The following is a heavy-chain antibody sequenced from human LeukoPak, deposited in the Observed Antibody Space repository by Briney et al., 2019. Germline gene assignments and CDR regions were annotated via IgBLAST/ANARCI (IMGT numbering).Heavy chain of an antibody. CDR2: INHSGST. D-gene: IGHD6-13*01. V-gene: IGHV4-34*01. CDR3: ARCIAAAGFDY. Sequence: SETLSLTCAVYGGSFSGYYWSWIRQPPGKGLEWIGEINHSGSTNYNPSLTSRVTISVDKSKNQSSLKLSSVTAADTAVYYCARCIAAAGFDYWGQGTLVTVSS. CDR1: GGSFSGYY. J-gene: IGHJ4*02.